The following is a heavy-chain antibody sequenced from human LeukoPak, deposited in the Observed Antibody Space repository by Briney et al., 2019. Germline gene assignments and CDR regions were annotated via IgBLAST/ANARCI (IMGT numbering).Heavy chain of an antibody. CDR3: VREKIGYYDGSGRGWFDP. V-gene: IGHV4-39*07. CDR2: IYYSGST. J-gene: IGHJ5*02. D-gene: IGHD3-22*01. Sequence: SETLSLTCTVSGGSISSSSYYWGWIRQPPGKGLEWIGSIYYSGSTYYNPSLKSRVTISVDTSKNQFSLKLSSVTAADTAVYYCVREKIGYYDGSGRGWFDPWGQGTLVTVSS. CDR1: GGSISSSSYY.